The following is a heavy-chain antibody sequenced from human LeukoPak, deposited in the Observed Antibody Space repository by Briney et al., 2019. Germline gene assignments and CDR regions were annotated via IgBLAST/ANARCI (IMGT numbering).Heavy chain of an antibody. Sequence: GGSLRLSCAASGLTFRRYSMNGVPRAPGKGLEWVSSNSSSSSYKYYADSVKGRFTISRDNAKNSLYLQMNSLRAEDTAVYYCARRQPHNYGDYGANFDYWGEGTLVTVSS. CDR1: GLTFRRYS. CDR2: NSSSSSYK. J-gene: IGHJ4*02. CDR3: ARRQPHNYGDYGANFDY. D-gene: IGHD4-17*01. V-gene: IGHV3-21*01.